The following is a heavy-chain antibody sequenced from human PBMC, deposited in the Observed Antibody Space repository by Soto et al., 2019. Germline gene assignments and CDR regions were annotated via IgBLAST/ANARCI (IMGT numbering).Heavy chain of an antibody. J-gene: IGHJ5*02. CDR2: IYPVDSDT. CDR3: ARLSVTTWMGWFEP. D-gene: IGHD4-4*01. CDR1: GYSFTRYW. Sequence: CKCAGYSFTRYWGGWVRQMPVKVLECMGIIYPVDSDTRYSPSFQGQVTISADKSISTAYLQWNSLKASDTAMYYCARLSVTTWMGWFEPWGQGTLVTVSS. V-gene: IGHV5-51*01.